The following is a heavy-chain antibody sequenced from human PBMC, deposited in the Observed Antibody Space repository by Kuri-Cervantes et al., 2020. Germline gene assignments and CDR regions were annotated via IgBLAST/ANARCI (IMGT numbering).Heavy chain of an antibody. D-gene: IGHD2-15*01. CDR2: ISGSGDRK. J-gene: IGHJ4*02. V-gene: IGHV3-21*01. CDR1: GFTFSSYA. Sequence: SCAASGFTFSSYAISWVRQAPGRGLEWVSAISGSGDRKHYADSVKGRFTISRDNAKNSLYLQMNSLRAEDTAVYYCARGYCSGGSYYSADWGQGTLVTVSS. CDR3: ARGYCSGGSYYSAD.